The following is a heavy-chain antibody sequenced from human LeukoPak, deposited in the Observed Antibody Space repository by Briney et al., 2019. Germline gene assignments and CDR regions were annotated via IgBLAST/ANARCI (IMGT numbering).Heavy chain of an antibody. V-gene: IGHV1-8*01. CDR1: GYTFTSYD. D-gene: IGHD3-16*01. CDR3: ARASYTFGGVMEDDY. Sequence: GASVKVSCKASGYTFTSYDINWVRQATGQGLEWMGWMNPNSGNTGCAQRFQGRVTMTRNTSIGTAYMELSSLRSEDTAVYYCARASYTFGGVMEDDYWGQGTLVTVSS. J-gene: IGHJ4*01. CDR2: MNPNSGNT.